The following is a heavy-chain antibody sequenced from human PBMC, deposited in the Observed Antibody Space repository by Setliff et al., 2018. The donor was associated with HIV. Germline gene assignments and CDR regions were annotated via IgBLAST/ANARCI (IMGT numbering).Heavy chain of an antibody. J-gene: IGHJ4*02. CDR1: HYSISSGHY. Sequence: SETLSLTCTISHYSISSGHYWGWIRQSPGKGLEWIGNIYHVGRAFYSPSLESRVSISVDTSKNQFSLRLTSVTAADTAVYYCARLLGRTVVVINAGFDYWGQGTLVTV. CDR2: IYHVGRA. D-gene: IGHD2-15*01. V-gene: IGHV4-38-2*02. CDR3: ARLLGRTVVVINAGFDY.